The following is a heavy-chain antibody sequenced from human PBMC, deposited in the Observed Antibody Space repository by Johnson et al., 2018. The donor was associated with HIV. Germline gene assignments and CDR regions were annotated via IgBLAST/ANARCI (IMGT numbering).Heavy chain of an antibody. J-gene: IGHJ3*02. Sequence: QVQLVESWGGVVQPGRSLRLSCAASGFTFSSYAMHWVRQAPGKGLEWVAVISSDGSNKYYANSVKGRFTISRANSKNTRYLQMNSLRAEDTAVYYCATFDAFDIWGQGTMVTVSS. CDR1: GFTFSSYA. CDR2: ISSDGSNK. CDR3: ATFDAFDI. V-gene: IGHV3-30*04.